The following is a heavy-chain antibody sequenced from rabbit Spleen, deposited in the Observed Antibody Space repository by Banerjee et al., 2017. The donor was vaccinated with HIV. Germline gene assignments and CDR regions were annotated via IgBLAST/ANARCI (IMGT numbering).Heavy chain of an antibody. Sequence: QSLEESGGDLVKPGASLTLTCTASGFSFSSRYYMCWVRQAPGKGLEWIACINAATAKPVYATWAKGRFTISRTSSTTVTLRMTSLTAADRATYFCARDLLGVIGWNFYLWGQGTLVTVS. V-gene: IGHV1S40*01. CDR1: GFSFSSRYY. D-gene: IGHD1-1*01. CDR2: INAATAKP. J-gene: IGHJ4*01. CDR3: ARDLLGVIGWNFYL.